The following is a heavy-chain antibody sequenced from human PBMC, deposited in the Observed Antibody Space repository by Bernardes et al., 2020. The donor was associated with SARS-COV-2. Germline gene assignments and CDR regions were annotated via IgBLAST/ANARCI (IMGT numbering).Heavy chain of an antibody. CDR1: GYTLTELS. J-gene: IGHJ5*02. D-gene: IGHD2-21*02. V-gene: IGHV1-24*01. CDR2: FDPEDGDT. CDR3: ATGTVLGYGGNSEIWFDP. Sequence: ASVKVSCKVSGYTLTELSMHWVRQAPGQGLEWMGGFDPEDGDTNYAQKFQGRVTMTEDTSTDTAYMELSSLRSEDTAVYYCATGTVLGYGGNSEIWFDPGGQGTLVTVSA.